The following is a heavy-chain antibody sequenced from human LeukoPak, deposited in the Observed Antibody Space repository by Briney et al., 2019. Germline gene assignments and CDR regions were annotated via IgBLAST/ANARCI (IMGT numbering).Heavy chain of an antibody. J-gene: IGHJ4*02. V-gene: IGHV4-31*03. CDR3: ARDSGGSSSGYFEY. CDR2: ISFSGST. D-gene: IGHD2-15*01. Sequence: SHTLSLTCTVSGGSISSGGYCWSWIRQHPGRGLEWIGYISFSGSTYYNPSLKSRVTISVDTSKNQFSLMLSSATAADTALYYCARDSGGSSSGYFEYWGQGALVTVSS. CDR1: GGSISSGGYC.